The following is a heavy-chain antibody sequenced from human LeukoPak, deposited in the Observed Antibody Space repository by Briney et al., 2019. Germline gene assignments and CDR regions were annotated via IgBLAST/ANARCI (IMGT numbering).Heavy chain of an antibody. CDR1: EFTFSGYW. Sequence: GGSLRLSCAASEFTFSGYWMSWFRQAPGKGLEWVATIKQDGSETDYVDSVKGRFTISRDNAKNSLYLQMNSLRIEDTAVYYCARAQWRRPDYWGQGTLVTVSS. CDR2: IKQDGSET. J-gene: IGHJ4*02. CDR3: ARAQWRRPDY. V-gene: IGHV3-7*02. D-gene: IGHD5-12*01.